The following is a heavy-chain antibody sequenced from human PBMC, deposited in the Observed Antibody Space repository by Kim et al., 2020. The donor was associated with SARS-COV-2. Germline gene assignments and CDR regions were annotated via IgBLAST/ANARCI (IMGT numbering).Heavy chain of an antibody. Sequence: GGSLRLSCAASEFTFSNYWMSWVRQTPGKGLEWVANINEEGSVKQYVDSVKGRFAISRDNAKNSVYLQMSNLRVDDTAVYFCGYSYGYAFDIWGQGTMVTVPS. V-gene: IGHV3-7*01. CDR1: EFTFSNYW. CDR3: GYSYGYAFDI. CDR2: INEEGSVK. J-gene: IGHJ3*02. D-gene: IGHD5-18*01.